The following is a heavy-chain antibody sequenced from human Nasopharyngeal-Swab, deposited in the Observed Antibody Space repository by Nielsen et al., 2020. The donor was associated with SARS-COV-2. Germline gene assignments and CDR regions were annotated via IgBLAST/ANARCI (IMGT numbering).Heavy chain of an antibody. D-gene: IGHD5-18*01. J-gene: IGHJ4*02. CDR3: TRVREDTAMVDFDY. V-gene: IGHV3-49*04. Sequence: GESLKISCTASGFTFGDYAMSWVRQAPGKGLEWVGFIRSKAYGGTTEYAASVKGRFTISRDDSKSIAYLQMNSLKTEDTAVYYCTRVREDTAMVDFDYWGQGTLVTVSS. CDR1: GFTFGDYA. CDR2: IRSKAYGGTT.